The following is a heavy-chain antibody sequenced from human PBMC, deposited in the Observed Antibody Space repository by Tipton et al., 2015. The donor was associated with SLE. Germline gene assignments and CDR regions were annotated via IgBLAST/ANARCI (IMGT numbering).Heavy chain of an antibody. J-gene: IGHJ4*02. CDR1: GGSISSGGYY. D-gene: IGHD4-23*01. CDR2: INEYGSEK. Sequence: LSLTCTVSGGSISSGGYYWSWIRQHPGKGLEWVANINEYGSEKHYVDSLKERLTISRDNAKKSVYLQMNSLRAEDTAVYYCARERRDYGGNPFPYYFDYWGQGTLVTVSS. V-gene: IGHV3-7*01. CDR3: ARERRDYGGNPFPYYFDY.